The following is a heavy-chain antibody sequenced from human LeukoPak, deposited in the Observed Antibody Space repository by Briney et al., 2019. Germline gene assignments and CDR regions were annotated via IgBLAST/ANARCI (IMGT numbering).Heavy chain of an antibody. CDR1: GGSISPGYY. CDR2: IYSSGDT. V-gene: IGHV4-4*07. Sequence: SETLSLTCTVSGGSISPGYYWSWVRQPAGKELQWIGRIYSSGDTHYNPSFQSRVTMTVDTSKNQFSLNLSSVTAADTAVYYCARDNIPAHINDAFDIWGQGRMVTVSA. J-gene: IGHJ3*02. D-gene: IGHD6-13*01. CDR3: ARDNIPAHINDAFDI.